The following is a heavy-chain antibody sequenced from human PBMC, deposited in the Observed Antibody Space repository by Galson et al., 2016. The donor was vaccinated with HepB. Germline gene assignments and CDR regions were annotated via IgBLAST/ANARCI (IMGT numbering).Heavy chain of an antibody. Sequence: SVKVSCKASGFTFRSSAVQWVRQARGQRLEWIGWIVVGNGHTNYAEKFQGGVTITRDMSTGTAYMELSSLRSEDTALYYCAATQQLSGAFDIRGQGTMVTVSS. V-gene: IGHV1-58*01. CDR2: IVVGNGHT. CDR1: GFTFRSSA. J-gene: IGHJ3*02. CDR3: AATQQLSGAFDI. D-gene: IGHD1-1*01.